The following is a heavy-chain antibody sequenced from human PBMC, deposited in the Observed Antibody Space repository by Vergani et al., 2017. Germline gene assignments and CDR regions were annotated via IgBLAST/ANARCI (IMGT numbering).Heavy chain of an antibody. Sequence: QVQLVQSGAEVKKPGSSVKVSCKASGGTFSSYAISWVRQAPGQGLEWMGGIIPIFGTANYAQKFQGRVTITADESTSTAYMELSSLRSEDTAVYYCARDRNLGRNIVVVPAAIVWGQGTLVTVSS. D-gene: IGHD2-2*01. CDR2: IIPIFGTA. CDR1: GGTFSSYA. CDR3: ARDRNLGRNIVVVPAAIV. J-gene: IGHJ4*02. V-gene: IGHV1-69*01.